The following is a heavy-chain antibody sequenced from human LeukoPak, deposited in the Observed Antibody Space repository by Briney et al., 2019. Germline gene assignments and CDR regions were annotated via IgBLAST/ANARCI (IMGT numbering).Heavy chain of an antibody. CDR2: INHSGST. Sequence: PSETLSLTCAVYGGSFSGYYWSWIRQPPGKGLEWIGEINHSGSTNYNPSLKSRVTISVDTSKNQFSLKLSSVTAADTAVYYCARVDNLWSRQWLVRALDNNWFDPWGQGTLVTVSS. V-gene: IGHV4-34*01. D-gene: IGHD6-19*01. J-gene: IGHJ5*02. CDR3: ARVDNLWSRQWLVRALDNNWFDP. CDR1: GGSFSGYY.